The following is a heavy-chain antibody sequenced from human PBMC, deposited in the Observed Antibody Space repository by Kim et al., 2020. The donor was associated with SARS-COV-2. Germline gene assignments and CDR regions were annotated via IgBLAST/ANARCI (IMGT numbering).Heavy chain of an antibody. CDR1: GYTFTSYY. CDR2: INPSGGST. V-gene: IGHV1-46*01. D-gene: IGHD3-10*01. CDR3: ARAQGGGYGSGSYLSPGKFLFDI. J-gene: IGHJ3*02. Sequence: ASVKVSCKASGYTFTSYYMHWVRQAPGQGLEWMGIINPSGGSTSYAQKFQGRVTMTRDTSTSTVYMELSSLRSEDTAVYYCARAQGGGYGSGSYLSPGKFLFDIWGQGTMVTVSS.